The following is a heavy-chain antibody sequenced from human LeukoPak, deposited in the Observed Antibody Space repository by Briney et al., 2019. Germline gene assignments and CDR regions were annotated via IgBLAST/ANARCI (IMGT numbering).Heavy chain of an antibody. D-gene: IGHD2-2*01. CDR1: SDSISSYY. J-gene: IGHJ1*01. CDR2: IYYSGST. V-gene: IGHV4-59*01. CDR3: ARGYGSSTICFQYFHH. Sequence: SETLSLTCTVSSDSISSYYWSWIRQPPGKGLEWIGYIYYSGSTNFNPSLKSRVTISVATSKNQFSLKLSSVTAADTAVYYCARGYGSSTICFQYFHHWGQGTLVTVSS.